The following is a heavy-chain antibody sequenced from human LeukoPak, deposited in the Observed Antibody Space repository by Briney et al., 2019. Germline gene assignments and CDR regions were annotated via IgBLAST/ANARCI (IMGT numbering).Heavy chain of an antibody. V-gene: IGHV4-4*07. CDR1: GGSISSYY. Sequence: SETLSLTCTASGGSISSYYWSWIRQPAGKGLEWIGRIYTSGSTNYNPSLKSRVTMSVDTSKNQFSLKLSSVTAADTAVYYCARDLVTTRDYYFDYWGQGTLVTVSS. CDR3: ARDLVTTRDYYFDY. CDR2: IYTSGST. J-gene: IGHJ4*02. D-gene: IGHD4-11*01.